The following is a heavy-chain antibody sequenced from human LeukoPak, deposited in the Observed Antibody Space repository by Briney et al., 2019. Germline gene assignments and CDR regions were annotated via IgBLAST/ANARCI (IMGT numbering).Heavy chain of an antibody. D-gene: IGHD3-10*01. Sequence: ASVKVSCKASGGTFSTNAISWVRQAPGQGLEWMGRIIPIFDIANYAQKFQGRVTITADKFTSTAYMELSSLRSEDTAVYYCARDMGDGGYNYGMDVWGQGTTVTVSS. V-gene: IGHV1-69*04. CDR3: ARDMGDGGYNYGMDV. CDR1: GGTFSTNA. CDR2: IIPIFDIA. J-gene: IGHJ6*02.